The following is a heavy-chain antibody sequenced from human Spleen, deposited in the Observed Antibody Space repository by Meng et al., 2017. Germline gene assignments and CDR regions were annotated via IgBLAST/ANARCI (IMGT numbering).Heavy chain of an antibody. D-gene: IGHD3-22*01. CDR3: AKGSGYYYYDAFDM. J-gene: IGHJ3*02. Sequence: GESLKISCAASAFTFSTYAMSWVRQAPGKGLEWVSSITGSAHSTYYADSVKGRFTISRDNSKNTLYLQMNSLRAEDTAIYYCAKGSGYYYYDAFDMWGQGTMVTVSS. CDR1: AFTFSTYA. CDR2: ITGSAHST. V-gene: IGHV3-23*01.